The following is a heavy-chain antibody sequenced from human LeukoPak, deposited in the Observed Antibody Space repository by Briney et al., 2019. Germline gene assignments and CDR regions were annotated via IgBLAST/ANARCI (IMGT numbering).Heavy chain of an antibody. V-gene: IGHV4-59*01. CDR3: ARDGRELSLSYFGY. CDR2: IYYSGST. J-gene: IGHJ4*02. Sequence: PSETLSLTCTGSGGSISSYYWRWIRQPPGKGVEWIGYIYYSGSTNYNPSLKSRVTISVDTSKHQFSLKLSSVTAADTAVYYCARDGRELSLSYFGYWGQGTLVTVSS. D-gene: IGHD3-16*02. CDR1: GGSISSYY.